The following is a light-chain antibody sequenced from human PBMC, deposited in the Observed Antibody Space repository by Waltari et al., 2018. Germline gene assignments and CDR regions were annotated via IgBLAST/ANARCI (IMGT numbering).Light chain of an antibody. V-gene: IGKV2-40*01. J-gene: IGKJ2*01. CDR2: TLS. CDR3: MQRIEFPSYT. Sequence: DIVMTQTPLSLPVTPGDPASISCRSSQSLLDSDDGNTYLDWYLQKPGQSPQLLIYTLSDRASGVPDRFSGSGSGTDFTLKISRVEAEDVGVYYCMQRIEFPSYTFGQGTKLEIK. CDR1: QSLLDSDDGNTY.